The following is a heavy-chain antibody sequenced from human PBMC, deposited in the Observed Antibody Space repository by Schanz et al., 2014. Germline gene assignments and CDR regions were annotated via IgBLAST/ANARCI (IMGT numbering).Heavy chain of an antibody. V-gene: IGHV3-7*01. CDR2: IRQDGGYK. D-gene: IGHD2-21*01. CDR1: GFTFSGYW. J-gene: IGHJ3*01. Sequence: EVQLVESGGGLVQPGGSLRLSCAASGFTFSGYWMSWVRQAPGEGLVWVANIRQDGGYKNHVDSVEGRFTISRDNAQKSLYLQMDTLRVEDTAVYFCVKDVSYSFDVWGQGTMVSVSA. CDR3: VKDVSYSFDV.